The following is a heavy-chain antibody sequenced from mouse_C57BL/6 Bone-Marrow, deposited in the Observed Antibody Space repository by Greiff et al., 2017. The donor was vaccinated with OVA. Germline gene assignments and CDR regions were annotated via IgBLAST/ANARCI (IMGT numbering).Heavy chain of an antibody. V-gene: IGHV1-26*01. CDR3: ARRAYGSSSFAY. D-gene: IGHD1-1*01. CDR2: INPNNGGT. J-gene: IGHJ3*01. Sequence: EVQLQQSGPELVKPGASVKISCKASGYTFTDYYMNWVKQSHGKSLEWIGDINPNNGGTSYNQKFKGKATLTVDKSSSTAYMELRSLTSEDSAVYYCARRAYGSSSFAYWGQGTPVTVSA. CDR1: GYTFTDYY.